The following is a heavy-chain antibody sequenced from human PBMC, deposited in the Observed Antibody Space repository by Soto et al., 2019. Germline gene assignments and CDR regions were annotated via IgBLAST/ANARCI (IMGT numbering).Heavy chain of an antibody. CDR2: TRNKANSYTT. CDR1: GFTFSDHY. D-gene: IGHD2-15*01. Sequence: EVQLVESGGGLVQPGGSLRLSCAASGFTFSDHYMDWVRQAPGKGLEWVGRTRNKANSYTTEYAASVKGRFTISRDDSKNSLYLQMNSLKTEDKAVYYCARVVVAATRNLFDPWGQGTLVTVSS. J-gene: IGHJ5*02. CDR3: ARVVVAATRNLFDP. V-gene: IGHV3-72*01.